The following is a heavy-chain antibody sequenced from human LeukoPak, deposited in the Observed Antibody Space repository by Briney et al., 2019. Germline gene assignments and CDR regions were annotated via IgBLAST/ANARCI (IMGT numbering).Heavy chain of an antibody. D-gene: IGHD3-22*01. CDR2: ISYDGSNK. CDR1: GFTFSSYA. CDR3: ARVRDYYDSSGPFDY. Sequence: GGSLRLSCAASGFTFSSYAMHWVRQAPGKGLEWVAVISYDGSNKYYADSVKGRFTISRDNSKNTLYLQMNSLRAEDTAVYYCARVRDYYDSSGPFDYWGQGTLVTVSS. V-gene: IGHV3-30-3*01. J-gene: IGHJ4*02.